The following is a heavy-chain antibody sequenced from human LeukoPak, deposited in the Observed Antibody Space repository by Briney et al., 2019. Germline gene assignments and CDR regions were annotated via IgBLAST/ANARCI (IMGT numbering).Heavy chain of an antibody. CDR3: ARQKYDCSGGSCYSDPRHFDY. J-gene: IGHJ4*02. Sequence: PSETLSLTCTVSGGSISSSSYYWGWIRQPPGKGLEWIGSIYYSGSTYYNPSLKSLVTISVDTSKNQFSLKLSSVTAADTAVYYCARQKYDCSGGSCYSDPRHFDYWGQGTLVTVSS. D-gene: IGHD2-15*01. CDR2: IYYSGST. V-gene: IGHV4-39*01. CDR1: GGSISSSSYY.